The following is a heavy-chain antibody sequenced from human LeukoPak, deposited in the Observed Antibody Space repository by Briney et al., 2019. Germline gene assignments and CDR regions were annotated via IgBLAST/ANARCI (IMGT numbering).Heavy chain of an antibody. CDR3: AGLGRVAGWFDS. CDR1: GGSVSSGSHY. D-gene: IGHD3-10*01. V-gene: IGHV4-61*01. CDR2: IYYSGST. Sequence: SETLSLTCTVSGGSVSSGSHYWSWIRQPPGKGLEWIGYIYYSGSTNYNPSLKSRVTISVDTSKDQFSLKLRSVTAADTAVYLCAGLGRVAGWFDSWGQGTLVTVSS. J-gene: IGHJ5*01.